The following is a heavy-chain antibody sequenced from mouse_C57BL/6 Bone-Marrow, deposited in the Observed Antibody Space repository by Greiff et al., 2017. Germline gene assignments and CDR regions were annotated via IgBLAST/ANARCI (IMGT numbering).Heavy chain of an antibody. CDR3: NTCQLDLWGFAY. CDR1: GFNIKDDY. J-gene: IGHJ3*01. CDR2: IDPENGDT. V-gene: IGHV14-4*01. D-gene: IGHD1-1*02. Sequence: EVQLQQSGAELVRPGASVKLSCTASGFNIKDDYMHWVKQRPEQGLEWIGWIDPENGDTEYASKFQGKATITADTSSNTAYLQLSSLTSEDTAVYYGNTCQLDLWGFAYGGQGTLVTVSA.